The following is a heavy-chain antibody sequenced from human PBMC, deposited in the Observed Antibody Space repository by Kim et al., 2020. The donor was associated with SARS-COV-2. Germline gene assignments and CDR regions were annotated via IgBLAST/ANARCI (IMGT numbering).Heavy chain of an antibody. CDR2: IYYSGST. CDR1: GGSISTANYY. CDR3: ARFPFLYYYYIDV. D-gene: IGHD3-3*02. J-gene: IGHJ6*03. V-gene: IGHV4-39*01. Sequence: SETLSLTCTVSGGSISTANYYWGWIRQSPGKGLEWVGNIYYSGSTYYNPSLESRVTISVDTSQNQFSLRLSSVTAADSAVFYCARFPFLYYYYIDVWGKG.